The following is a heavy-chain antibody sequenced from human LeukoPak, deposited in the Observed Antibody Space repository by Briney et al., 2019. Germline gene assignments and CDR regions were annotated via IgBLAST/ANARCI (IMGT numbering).Heavy chain of an antibody. V-gene: IGHV1-69*13. CDR1: GGTFISYA. CDR2: IIPIFGTA. D-gene: IGHD3-22*01. J-gene: IGHJ5*02. Sequence: SVKVSCKASGGTFISYAISWVRQAPGQGLEWMGGIIPIFGTANYAQKFQGRVTITADESTSTAYMELSSLRSEDTAVYYCARDCPRVPGFYYDSSGPSAGFDPWGQGTLVTVSS. CDR3: ARDCPRVPGFYYDSSGPSAGFDP.